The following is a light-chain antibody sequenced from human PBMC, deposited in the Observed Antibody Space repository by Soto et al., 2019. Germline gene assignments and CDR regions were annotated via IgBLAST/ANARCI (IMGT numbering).Light chain of an antibody. CDR3: QQRSNSPPT. J-gene: IGKJ1*01. V-gene: IGKV3-11*01. CDR1: QYVSSY. CDR2: DAS. Sequence: EIVLAQSRATLSLSGGERAYLSCRASQYVSSYLAWYQQKHGQPPRLLICDASNRDTGIPARFSGIGSGTDLTRPVSRLEPEDFEVYYCQQRSNSPPTFGQGTKVEIK.